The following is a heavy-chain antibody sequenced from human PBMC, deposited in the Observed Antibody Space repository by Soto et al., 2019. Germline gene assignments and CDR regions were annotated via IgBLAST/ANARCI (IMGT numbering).Heavy chain of an antibody. Sequence: QLVESGGGVVPPGASLRLSCAASGFTFSTFGMHWVRQTPGKGLEWVAVISYDGNNKVYADSVKGRFTISRDNFKNTVDLVMNDLKVADTAVYSCAKDLQAYGDYDYYCYGLDVWGQGATVSVSS. CDR2: ISYDGNNK. CDR1: GFTFSTFG. CDR3: AKDLQAYGDYDYYCYGLDV. D-gene: IGHD4-17*01. J-gene: IGHJ6*02. V-gene: IGHV3-30*18.